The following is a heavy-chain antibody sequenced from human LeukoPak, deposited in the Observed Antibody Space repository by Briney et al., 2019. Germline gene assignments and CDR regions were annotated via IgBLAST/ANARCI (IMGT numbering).Heavy chain of an antibody. CDR2: IKEDGSEK. V-gene: IGHV3-7*05. Sequence: GGSLRLSCAASGFTFSSYWMSWVRQAPGKGLEWVANIKEDGSEKNYVDSVKGRFTISRDNAKNSLYLQMNSLRAEDTAVYYCARLTTTVTTPFDYWGQGTLVTVSS. CDR1: GFTFSSYW. CDR3: ARLTTTVTTPFDY. J-gene: IGHJ4*02. D-gene: IGHD4-17*01.